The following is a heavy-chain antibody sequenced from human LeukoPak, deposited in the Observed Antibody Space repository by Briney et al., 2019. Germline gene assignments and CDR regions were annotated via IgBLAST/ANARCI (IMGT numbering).Heavy chain of an antibody. D-gene: IGHD3-10*01. CDR3: ARHYYGSGSTLDY. CDR1: GGSIGSYY. CDR2: IYYSGST. J-gene: IGHJ4*02. V-gene: IGHV4-59*08. Sequence: KPSETLSLTCTVSGGSIGSYYWSWIRQPPGKGLEWIGYIYYSGSTNYNPSLKSRVTISVDTSKNQFSLKLSSVTAADTAVYYCARHYYGSGSTLDYWGQGTLVTVSS.